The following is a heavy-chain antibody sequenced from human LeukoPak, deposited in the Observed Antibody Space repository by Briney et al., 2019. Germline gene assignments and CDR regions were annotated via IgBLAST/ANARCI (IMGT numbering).Heavy chain of an antibody. D-gene: IGHD2-15*01. J-gene: IGHJ5*02. V-gene: IGHV3-23*01. CDR2: VSGSGGST. Sequence: GGSLRLSCAASGFTFSSNAMSWVRQAPGKGLEWVSAVSGSGGSTYYADSVKGRFTISRDNSKNPLYLQMNSLRAEDTAVYYCAVVVAATGGVGWFDPWGQGTLVTVSS. CDR1: GFTFSSNA. CDR3: AVVVAATGGVGWFDP.